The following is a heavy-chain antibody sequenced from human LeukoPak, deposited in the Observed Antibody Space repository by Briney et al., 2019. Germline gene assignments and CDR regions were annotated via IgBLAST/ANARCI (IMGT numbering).Heavy chain of an antibody. CDR1: GGSIRSSSYY. J-gene: IGHJ2*01. V-gene: IGHV4-39*01. D-gene: IGHD4-17*01. CDR3: ARRPNAVTTWSHWFFDL. CDR2: IYYSGST. Sequence: SETLSLTCTVSGGSIRSSSYYCGWIRQPPGKGLEWIGSIYYSGSTYYNPSLKSRVTISVDTSKNQFSLKLRSVTAADTAVYYCARRPNAVTTWSHWFFDLWGRGTLVTVSS.